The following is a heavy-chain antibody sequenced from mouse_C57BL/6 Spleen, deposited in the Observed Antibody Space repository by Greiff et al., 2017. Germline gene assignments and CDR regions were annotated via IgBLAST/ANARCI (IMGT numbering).Heavy chain of an antibody. CDR2: IHPNSGST. D-gene: IGHD2-4*01. CDR3: ARGYDYDGRYFDY. V-gene: IGHV1-64*01. Sequence: VQLQQPGAELVKPGASVKLSCKASGYTFTSYWMHWVKQRPGQGLEWIGMIHPNSGSTNYNEKFKSKATLTVDKSSSTAYMQLSSLTSEDSAVYYCARGYDYDGRYFDYWGQGTTLTVSS. J-gene: IGHJ2*01. CDR1: GYTFTSYW.